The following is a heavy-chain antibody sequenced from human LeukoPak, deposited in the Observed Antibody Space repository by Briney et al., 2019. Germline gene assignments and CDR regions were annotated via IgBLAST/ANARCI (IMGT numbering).Heavy chain of an antibody. D-gene: IGHD1-1*01. CDR2: ISSSGSTI. V-gene: IGHV3-48*03. J-gene: IGHJ4*02. Sequence: GGSLRLSCAASGFTFSSYEMNWVRQAPGKGLEWVSYISSSGSTIYYADSVKGRFTISRDNAKNSLYLQMNSLRAEDTAVYYCARALNLLDPVTLDYWGQGTLVTVSS. CDR3: ARALNLLDPVTLDY. CDR1: GFTFSSYE.